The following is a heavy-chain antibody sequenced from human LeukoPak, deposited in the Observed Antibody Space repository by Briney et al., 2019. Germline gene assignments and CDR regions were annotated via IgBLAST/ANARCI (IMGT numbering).Heavy chain of an antibody. J-gene: IGHJ6*02. CDR2: IWYDGSNK. CDR1: GFTFSSYG. V-gene: IGHV3-33*01. Sequence: GGSLRLSYAASGFTFSSYGMHWVRQAPGKGLEWVAVIWYDGSNKYYADSVKGRFTISRDNSKNTLYLQMNSLRAEDTAVYYCARDASSSWYASYYYYYGMDVWGQGTTVTVSS. D-gene: IGHD6-13*01. CDR3: ARDASSSWYASYYYYYGMDV.